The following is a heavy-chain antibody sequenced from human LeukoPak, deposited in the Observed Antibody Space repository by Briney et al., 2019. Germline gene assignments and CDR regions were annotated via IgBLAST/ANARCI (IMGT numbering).Heavy chain of an antibody. Sequence: GGSLRLSCAASGFTFSSYEMNWVRQAPGKGLEWVSYISSSGSTIYYADSVKGRFTISRDNAKNSLYLQMNSLRVEDTAVYYCARGQTPTDYSSFDYWGQGTLVTVSS. J-gene: IGHJ4*02. D-gene: IGHD2-15*01. CDR3: ARGQTPTDYSSFDY. CDR2: ISSSGSTI. V-gene: IGHV3-48*03. CDR1: GFTFSSYE.